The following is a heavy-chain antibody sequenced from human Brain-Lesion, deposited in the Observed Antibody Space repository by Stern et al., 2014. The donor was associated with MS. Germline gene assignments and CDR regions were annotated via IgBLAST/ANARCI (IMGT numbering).Heavy chain of an antibody. D-gene: IGHD3-22*01. CDR2: ISNSGST. CDR1: GGSFSSRTYY. V-gene: IGHV4-31*03. CDR3: ASGVSRFYYESSGHYTSPHFDY. J-gene: IGHJ4*02. Sequence: QLQLQESGPGLVKPSQTLSLTCTVSGGSFSSRTYYWTWIRQHPGKGLEWIGYISNSGSTYYNPSLKSRVTISVDSSKNQFSLKLSSVTAADTAVYYCASGVSRFYYESSGHYTSPHFDYWGQGTLVTVSS.